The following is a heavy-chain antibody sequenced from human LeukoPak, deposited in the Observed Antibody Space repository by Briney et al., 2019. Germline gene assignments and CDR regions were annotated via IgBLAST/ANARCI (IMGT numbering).Heavy chain of an antibody. CDR2: INHSGST. CDR3: ARGYGGYPYFDY. CDR1: GGSFSGYY. Sequence: SETLSLTCAVYGGSFSGYYWSWIRQPPGKGLEWIGEINHSGSTNYNPSLKSRVTISVDTSKDQFSLKLSSVTAADTAVYYCARGYGGYPYFDYWGQGTLVTVSS. V-gene: IGHV4-34*01. D-gene: IGHD5-12*01. J-gene: IGHJ4*02.